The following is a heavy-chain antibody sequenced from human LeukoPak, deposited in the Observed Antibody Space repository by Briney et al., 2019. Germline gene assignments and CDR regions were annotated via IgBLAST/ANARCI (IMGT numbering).Heavy chain of an antibody. V-gene: IGHV1-69*13. D-gene: IGHD3-22*01. CDR1: GGTFSSYA. CDR3: ARGGYYYDSSGYYLYYFDY. Sequence: GASVKVSCKASGGTFSSYAISWVRQAPGQGLEWMGGIIPIFGTANYAQKFQGRVTITADESTSTAYMELSSLRSEDTAVYYCARGGYYYDSSGYYLYYFDYWGQGTLVTVSS. CDR2: IIPIFGTA. J-gene: IGHJ4*02.